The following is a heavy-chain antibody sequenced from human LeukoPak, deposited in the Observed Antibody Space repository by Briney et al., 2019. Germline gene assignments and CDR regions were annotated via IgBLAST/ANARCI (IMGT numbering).Heavy chain of an antibody. Sequence: ASVKVSCKASGYIFTESYIHWVRQAPGQGLEWMGRINPNRGGTNYAQNFQGRVTMTRDTSITTAYMEVTRLTSDDPAVYYCARATTEGYYLGQGTLVSVSS. CDR1: GYIFTESY. CDR2: INPNRGGT. D-gene: IGHD1-7*01. CDR3: ARATTEGYY. V-gene: IGHV1-2*06. J-gene: IGHJ4*02.